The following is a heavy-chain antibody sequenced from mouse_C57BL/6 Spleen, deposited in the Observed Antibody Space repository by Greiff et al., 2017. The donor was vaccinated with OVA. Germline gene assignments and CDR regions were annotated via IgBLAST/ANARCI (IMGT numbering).Heavy chain of an antibody. D-gene: IGHD1-1*01. J-gene: IGHJ2*01. CDR1: GYTFTSYW. CDR3: ARGDITTVVAQDY. V-gene: IGHV1-50*01. CDR2: IDPSDSYT. Sequence: QVQLQQPGAELVKPGASVKLSCKASGYTFTSYWMQWVKQRPGQGLEWIGEIDPSDSYTNYNQKFKGKATLTVDTSSSTAYMQLSSLTSEDSAVYYCARGDITTVVAQDYWGQGTTLTVSS.